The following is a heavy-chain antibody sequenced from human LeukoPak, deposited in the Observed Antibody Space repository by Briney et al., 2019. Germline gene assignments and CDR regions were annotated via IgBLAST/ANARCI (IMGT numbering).Heavy chain of an antibody. CDR2: IWYDGSKK. D-gene: IGHD6-6*01. Sequence: GGSLRLSCAASGYTFRRNGMHWVRQAPGKGLEWVAVIWYDGSKKYYGDSVRGRFTISRDNSENSLYLQMNSLRAEDTAVYYCARGYSSSSSGYDYWGQGTLVTVSS. V-gene: IGHV3-33*01. CDR3: ARGYSSSSSGYDY. J-gene: IGHJ4*02. CDR1: GYTFRRNG.